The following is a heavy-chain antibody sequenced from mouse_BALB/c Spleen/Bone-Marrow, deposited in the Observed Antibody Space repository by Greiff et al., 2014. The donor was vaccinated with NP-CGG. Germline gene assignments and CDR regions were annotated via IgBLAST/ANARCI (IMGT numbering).Heavy chain of an antibody. Sequence: VKVVESGAELVRPGTSVQVSCKASGYAFTNYWIEWIKQRPGQGLEWIGVINPGSGGASYNEKFKGKATLTADKSSSTAYIQFSSLTSDDSAVYFCARELGRRAMDYWGQGTSVTVSS. CDR3: ARELGRRAMDY. V-gene: IGHV1-54*01. CDR2: INPGSGGA. CDR1: GYAFTNYW. D-gene: IGHD4-1*01. J-gene: IGHJ4*01.